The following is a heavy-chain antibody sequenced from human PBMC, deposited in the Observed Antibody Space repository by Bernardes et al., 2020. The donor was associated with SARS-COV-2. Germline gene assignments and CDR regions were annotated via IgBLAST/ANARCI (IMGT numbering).Heavy chain of an antibody. CDR1: GGSISSSTYY. CDR2: FYCSGTT. Sequence: SEALSLTCTVSGGSISSSTYYWGWIRQSPGKGLEWLGSFYCSGTTYYNPSLQSRVTKSVDTSKNQFSLRLSSVTAADTAVYYCAGSSCGIDCYIGGLRSWDYGMEVCGQGTTVTVSS. V-gene: IGHV4-39*01. CDR3: AGSSCGIDCYIGGLRSWDYGMEV. D-gene: IGHD2-21*02. J-gene: IGHJ6*02.